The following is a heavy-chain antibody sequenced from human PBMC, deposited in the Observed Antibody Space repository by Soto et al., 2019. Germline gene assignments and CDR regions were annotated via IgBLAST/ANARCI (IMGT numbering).Heavy chain of an antibody. D-gene: IGHD4-17*01. V-gene: IGHV1-18*01. CDR1: GYTFTSYG. CDR2: ISGYNGNT. J-gene: IGHJ4*02. Sequence: QVQLVQSGAEVKKPGASVKVSCKASGYTFTSYGISWVRPAPGQGLEWMGWISGYNGNTNFAQKLQGRVTMTTDTSTRTAYMELRSLRSDETAVYYCARDMYGANALAYWGQGTLVTVSS. CDR3: ARDMYGANALAY.